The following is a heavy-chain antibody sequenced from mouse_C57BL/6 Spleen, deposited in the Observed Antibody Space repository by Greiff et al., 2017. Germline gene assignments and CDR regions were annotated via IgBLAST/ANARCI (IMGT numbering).Heavy chain of an antibody. CDR2: ISDGGSYT. V-gene: IGHV5-4*03. CDR3: ARGGYDDPYYFDY. Sequence: EVKLMESGGGLVKPGGSLKLSCAASGFTFSSYAMSWVRQTPEKRLEWVATISDGGSYTYYPDNVKGRFTISRDNAKNNLYLQMSHLKSEDTAMYYCARGGYDDPYYFDYWGQGTTLTVSS. D-gene: IGHD2-2*01. CDR1: GFTFSSYA. J-gene: IGHJ2*01.